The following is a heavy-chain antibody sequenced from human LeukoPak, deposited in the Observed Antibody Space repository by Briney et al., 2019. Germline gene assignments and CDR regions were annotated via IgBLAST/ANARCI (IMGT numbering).Heavy chain of an antibody. CDR2: IRYDGSNE. V-gene: IGHV3-30*02. D-gene: IGHD3-10*01. J-gene: IGHJ4*02. CDR3: AKGGDPYYSGSQSYYMFES. Sequence: GGSLRLSCVASGVTFSSYGMHWVRQAPGKGLEWVAFIRYDGSNEYYIDSVKGRFTLSRDNSKKTLYLQMNSLRAEDTAVYYCAKGGDPYYSGSQSYYMFESWGQGTLVTVSS. CDR1: GVTFSSYG.